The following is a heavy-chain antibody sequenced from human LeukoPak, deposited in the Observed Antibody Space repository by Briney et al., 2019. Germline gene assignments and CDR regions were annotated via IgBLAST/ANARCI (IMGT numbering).Heavy chain of an antibody. CDR3: ARPYDFPEYYMDV. J-gene: IGHJ6*03. Sequence: SETLSLTCTVSGGSISSYYWSWIRQPPGKGLEWIGYIYYSGSTNYNPSLKSRVTISVDTSKNQFSLKLSSVTAADTAVYYCARPYDFPEYYMDVWGKGTTVTVSS. CDR1: GGSISSYY. D-gene: IGHD3-3*01. V-gene: IGHV4-59*08. CDR2: IYYSGST.